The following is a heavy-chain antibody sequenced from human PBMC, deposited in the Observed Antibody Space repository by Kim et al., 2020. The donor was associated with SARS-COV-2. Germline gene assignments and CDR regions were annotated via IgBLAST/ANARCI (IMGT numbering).Heavy chain of an antibody. V-gene: IGHV1-24*01. CDR2: FDPEDGET. D-gene: IGHD2-2*01. J-gene: IGHJ5*02. CDR1: GYTLTELS. Sequence: ASVKVSCKVSGYTLTELSMHWLRQTPGKGLEWMGGFDPEDGETIYAQKFQGRVTMTEDTSKDTAYIELSSLRSEDTAVYYCSTSCSITCCHWFEPWGQGT. CDR3: STSCSITCCHWFEP.